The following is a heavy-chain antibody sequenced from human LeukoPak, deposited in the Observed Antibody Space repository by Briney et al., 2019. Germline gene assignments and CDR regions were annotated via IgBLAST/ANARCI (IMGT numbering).Heavy chain of an antibody. J-gene: IGHJ2*01. V-gene: IGHV3-49*04. CDR3: TRGVREWERSCWYFDL. D-gene: IGHD1-26*01. Sequence: GGSLRLSCTASGFTFGDYAMSWVRQAPGKGLECVGFIRSKAYGGTAEYAASVKGRFTISRDDSKSIAYLQMDSLKTEDTAVYYCTRGVREWERSCWYFDLWGRGTLVTVSS. CDR1: GFTFGDYA. CDR2: IRSKAYGGTA.